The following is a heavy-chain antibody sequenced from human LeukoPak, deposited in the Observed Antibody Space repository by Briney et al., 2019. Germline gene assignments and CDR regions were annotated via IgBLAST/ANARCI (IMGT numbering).Heavy chain of an antibody. CDR2: MTPKTGNS. Sequence: GASVKVSCKASGYMFINYDINWVRQAAGQGLEWMAWMTPKTGNSGSAQKFQGRVTLTRDTSTVTAYMELSNLRSEDTAIYYCARKTCTSTSCLHPWGQGTLVTVSS. V-gene: IGHV1-8*01. J-gene: IGHJ5*02. CDR3: ARKTCTSTSCLHP. D-gene: IGHD2-2*01. CDR1: GYMFINYD.